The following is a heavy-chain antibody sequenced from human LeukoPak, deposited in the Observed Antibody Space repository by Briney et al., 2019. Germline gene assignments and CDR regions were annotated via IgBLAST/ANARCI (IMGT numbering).Heavy chain of an antibody. CDR1: GYTFTSYY. D-gene: IGHD2-2*01. CDR3: ARGGSPIFYYYMDV. Sequence: ASVKVSCKASGYTFTSYYMHWVRQAPGQGLEWMGWINPNSGGTDYAQKFQGRVTMTRDTYISTNYMELSRLKSDDTAIYYCARGGSPIFYYYMDVWGEGTTVTISS. CDR2: INPNSGGT. V-gene: IGHV1-2*02. J-gene: IGHJ6*03.